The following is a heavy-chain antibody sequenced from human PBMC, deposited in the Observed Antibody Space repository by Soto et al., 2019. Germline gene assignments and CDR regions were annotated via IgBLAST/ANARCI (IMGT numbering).Heavy chain of an antibody. D-gene: IGHD2-15*01. CDR2: ISYDGNKR. V-gene: IGHV3-30*18. J-gene: IGHJ6*03. Sequence: QVQLVESGGGVVQPGGSLTLSCAASGFIFSNFGMHWVRQAPGKGLEWLAVISYDGNKRYSSDSVKGRFTISRDNSDNTLYLQMNTLKDDDTAVYFCAKDRRIAYYYTEVWGRWSTVTVSS. CDR1: GFIFSNFG. CDR3: AKDRRIAYYYTEV.